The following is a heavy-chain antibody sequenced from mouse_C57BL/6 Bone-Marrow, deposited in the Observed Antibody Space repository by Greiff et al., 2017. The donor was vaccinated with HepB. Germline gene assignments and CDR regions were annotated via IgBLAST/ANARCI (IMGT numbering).Heavy chain of an antibody. CDR1: GYTFTSYW. V-gene: IGHV1-59*01. J-gene: IGHJ3*01. CDR3: AVYSNYVAWFAY. D-gene: IGHD2-5*01. CDR2: IDPSDSYT. Sequence: VQLQQPGAELVRPGTSVKLSCKASGYTFTSYWMHWVKQRPGQGLEWIGVIDPSDSYTNYNQKFKGKATLTVDTSSSTAYMQLSSLTSEASAVYYCAVYSNYVAWFAYWGQGTLVTVSA.